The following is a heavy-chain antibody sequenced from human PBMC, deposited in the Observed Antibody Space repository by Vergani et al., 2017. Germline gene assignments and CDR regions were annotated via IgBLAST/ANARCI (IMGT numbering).Heavy chain of an antibody. CDR1: GFTFSSYA. D-gene: IGHD3-3*01. CDR2: ISGSGGST. V-gene: IGHV3-23*04. Sequence: EVQLVESGGGLVQPGGSLRLSCAASGFTFSSYAMSWVRQAPGKGLEWVSAISGSGGSTYYADSVKGRFTISRDNSKNTLYLQMNSLRAEDTAVYYCAKRVYDFWSGYYTGGFDPWGQGTLVTVSS. CDR3: AKRVYDFWSGYYTGGFDP. J-gene: IGHJ5*02.